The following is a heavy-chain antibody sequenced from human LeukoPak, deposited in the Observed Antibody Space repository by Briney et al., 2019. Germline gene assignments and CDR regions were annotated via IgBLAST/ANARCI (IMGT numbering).Heavy chain of an antibody. Sequence: SVKVSCKASGYTFTTYAISWVRQAPGQGLEWMGGIIPMFGTAIYAQKFQGRVTITADESTNTAYMELSSLRSEDTAVYYCARDVRHKYCSSASCYRGWFDPWGQGTLVTVSS. J-gene: IGHJ5*02. CDR1: GYTFTTYA. V-gene: IGHV1-69*13. CDR2: IIPMFGTA. D-gene: IGHD2-2*01. CDR3: ARDVRHKYCSSASCYRGWFDP.